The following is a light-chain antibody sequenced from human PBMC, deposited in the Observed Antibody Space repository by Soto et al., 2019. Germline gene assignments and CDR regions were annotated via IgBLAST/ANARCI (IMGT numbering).Light chain of an antibody. Sequence: IQMTQSPSSLSASVGDRVTLTCRAAQSLNSRLAWYQHRPGRAPRLLIYDASTLESGVPSRFSGSGSGTDFTLTISSLQPEDFATYCCQQSYSTPRTFGQGTKVDIK. CDR1: QSLNSR. V-gene: IGKV1-39*01. CDR2: DAS. J-gene: IGKJ1*01. CDR3: QQSYSTPRT.